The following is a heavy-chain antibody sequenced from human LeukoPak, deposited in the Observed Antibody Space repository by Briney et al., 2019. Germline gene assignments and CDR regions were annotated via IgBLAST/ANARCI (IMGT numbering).Heavy chain of an antibody. J-gene: IGHJ6*03. V-gene: IGHV1-46*01. CDR2: INPSGGST. D-gene: IGHD3-10*01. CDR1: GYTFTSYY. Sequence: ASVKVSCKASGYTFTSYYMHWVRQAPGQGLEWMGIINPSGGSTSYAQKFQGRVTMTRDTSTSTVYMELSSLGSEDTAVYYCARDFFGSGSPIYYYYYMDVWGKGTTVTISS. CDR3: ARDFFGSGSPIYYYYYMDV.